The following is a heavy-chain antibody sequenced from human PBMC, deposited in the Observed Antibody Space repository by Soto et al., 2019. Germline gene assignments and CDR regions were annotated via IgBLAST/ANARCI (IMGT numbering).Heavy chain of an antibody. D-gene: IGHD1-26*01. J-gene: IGHJ4*02. Sequence: SETLSLTCTVSGGSISSYNWIWIRQSPGKGLECIGYIHYSGSTNYNPSLKSRVTISVDRSRNQFSLKVSSVTAADTALYFCSRAASSGTYLRVSYFDYWGQGTLVTVSS. CDR3: SRAASSGTYLRVSYFDY. CDR2: IHYSGST. V-gene: IGHV4-59*01. CDR1: GGSISSYN.